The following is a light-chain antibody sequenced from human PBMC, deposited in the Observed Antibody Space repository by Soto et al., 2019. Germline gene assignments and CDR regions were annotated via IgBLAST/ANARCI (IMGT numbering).Light chain of an antibody. Sequence: TQMTQSPSSLSASVVDRVTISCRASQGISNYLAWYQQRPGKAPKLLIFGATTLQSGVPSRFSASGSGPDFTLTISSLQPEDVATYYCQKYNSALWTFGQGTKVDIK. CDR1: QGISNY. J-gene: IGKJ1*01. CDR2: GAT. CDR3: QKYNSALWT. V-gene: IGKV1-27*01.